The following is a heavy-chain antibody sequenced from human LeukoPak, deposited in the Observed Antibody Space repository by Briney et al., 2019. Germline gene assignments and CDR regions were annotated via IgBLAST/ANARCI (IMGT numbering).Heavy chain of an antibody. J-gene: IGHJ5*02. CDR1: GFTFSSYE. Sequence: GGSLRLSCAASGFTFSSYEMNWVRQAPGKGLEWVSYISSSGSTIYYADSVKGRFTISRDNAKNSLYLQMNSLRAEDTAVYYCAREVSIGSDSWFDPWGQGTLVTVSS. V-gene: IGHV3-48*03. CDR3: AREVSIGSDSWFDP. CDR2: ISSSGSTI. D-gene: IGHD2/OR15-2a*01.